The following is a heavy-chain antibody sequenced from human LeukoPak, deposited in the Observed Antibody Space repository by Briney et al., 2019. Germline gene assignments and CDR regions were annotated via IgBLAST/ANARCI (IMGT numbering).Heavy chain of an antibody. CDR3: ARDPYCSSTSCYNDY. Sequence: ASVKVSCKASGYTFTGYYMHWVRQAPGQGLEWMGWINPNSGGTNYAQKFQGRVTMPRDTSISTAYMELSRLRSDDTAVYYCARDPYCSSTSCYNDYWGQGTLVTVSS. CDR2: INPNSGGT. V-gene: IGHV1-2*02. D-gene: IGHD2-2*02. CDR1: GYTFTGYY. J-gene: IGHJ4*02.